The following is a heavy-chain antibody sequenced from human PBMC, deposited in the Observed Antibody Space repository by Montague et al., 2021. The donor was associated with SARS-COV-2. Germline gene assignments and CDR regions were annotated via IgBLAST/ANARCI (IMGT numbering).Heavy chain of an antibody. CDR2: ISDSGST. J-gene: IGHJ4*02. Sequence: SETLSLTCTVSGGSISSFYWSWFRRPPGKGLEWIGYISDSGSTNYNPSLTSRVTMSVDTSKNQFSLKVNSVTAADTAVYYCARHYSATLPAVYWGQGPLVTFS. CDR3: ARHYSATLPAVY. V-gene: IGHV4-59*08. D-gene: IGHD2-15*01. CDR1: GGSISSFY.